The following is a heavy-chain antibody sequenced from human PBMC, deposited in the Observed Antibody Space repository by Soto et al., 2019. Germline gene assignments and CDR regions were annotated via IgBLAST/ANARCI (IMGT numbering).Heavy chain of an antibody. D-gene: IGHD3-10*01. CDR1: GGSFSGYY. Sequence: PSETLSLTCAVYGGSFSGYYWSWIRQPPGKGLEWIGEINHSGSTNYNPSLKSRVTISVDTSKNQFSLKLSSVTAADTAVYYCARGRITMVRESPPYGMDVWGQGTTVTVSS. J-gene: IGHJ6*02. CDR3: ARGRITMVRESPPYGMDV. V-gene: IGHV4-34*01. CDR2: INHSGST.